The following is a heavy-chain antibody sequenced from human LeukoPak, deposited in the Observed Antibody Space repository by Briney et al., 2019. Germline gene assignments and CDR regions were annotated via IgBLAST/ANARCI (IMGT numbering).Heavy chain of an antibody. D-gene: IGHD6-19*01. V-gene: IGHV3-64*01. CDR2: ISSNGGST. CDR1: RFTFSSYA. CDR3: ARGVLARGSSGWYFDY. J-gene: IGHJ4*02. Sequence: GGSLRLSCAASRFTFSSYAMHWVRQAPGKGLEYVSAISSNGGSTYYANSVKGRFTISRDNSKNTLYLQMGSLRAEDMAVYYCARGVLARGSSGWYFDYWGQGTLVTVSS.